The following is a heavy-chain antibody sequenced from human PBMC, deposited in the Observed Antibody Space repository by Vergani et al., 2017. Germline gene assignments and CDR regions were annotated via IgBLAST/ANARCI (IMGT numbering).Heavy chain of an antibody. Sequence: QVQLQESGPGLVQPSQTLSLTCTVSGDSITSGAYYWSWIRQHPGKGLEWIGYIFHSGGAYYNPSLESRVSISVDTSKNEFSLRLTSVTAADTPVYYCAREATLAYYYMDVWSKATTVTVS. CDR2: IFHSGGA. CDR1: GDSITSGAYY. J-gene: IGHJ6*03. V-gene: IGHV4-31*03. CDR3: AREATLAYYYMDV.